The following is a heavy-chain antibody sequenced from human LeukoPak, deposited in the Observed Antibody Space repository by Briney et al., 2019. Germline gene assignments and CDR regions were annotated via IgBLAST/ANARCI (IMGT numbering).Heavy chain of an antibody. V-gene: IGHV3-23*01. CDR2: ISGSGGST. J-gene: IGHJ6*02. Sequence: ASVKVSCKASGGTFSSYAMSWVRQAPGKGLEWVSAISGSGGSTYYADSVKGRFTISRDNSKNTLYLQMNSLRAEDTAVYYCAKERSGSSGYYYYGMDVWGQGTTVTVSS. D-gene: IGHD3-22*01. CDR3: AKERSGSSGYYYYGMDV. CDR1: GGTFSSYA.